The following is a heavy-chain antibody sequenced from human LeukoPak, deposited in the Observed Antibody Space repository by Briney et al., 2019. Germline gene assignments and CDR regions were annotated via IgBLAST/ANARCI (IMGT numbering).Heavy chain of an antibody. D-gene: IGHD3-9*01. Sequence: PSETLSLTRTVSGGSISSYYWSWIRQPPGKGLEWIGYIYYSGSTNYNPSLKSRVTISVDTSKNQFSLKLSSVTAADTAVYYCARDQTYDILTGYYSSLFDYWGQGTLVTVSS. CDR3: ARDQTYDILTGYYSSLFDY. CDR2: IYYSGST. CDR1: GGSISSYY. J-gene: IGHJ4*02. V-gene: IGHV4-59*12.